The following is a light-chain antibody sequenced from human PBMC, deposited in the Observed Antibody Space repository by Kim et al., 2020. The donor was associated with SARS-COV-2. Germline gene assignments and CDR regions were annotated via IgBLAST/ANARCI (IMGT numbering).Light chain of an antibody. CDR2: GAS. CDR3: QQYNDWPWT. V-gene: IGKV3-15*01. Sequence: EIVMTQSPATLSVSPGERVTLSCRASQSISSNLGWYQQKPGQAPRLLIYGASTRATGIPARFSGSGSGTEFTLTISSLQSEDFAVYCCQQYNDWPWTFVQGTKVDIK. J-gene: IGKJ1*01. CDR1: QSISSN.